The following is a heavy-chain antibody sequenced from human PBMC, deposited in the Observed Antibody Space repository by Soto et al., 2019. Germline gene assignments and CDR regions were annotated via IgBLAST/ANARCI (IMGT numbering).Heavy chain of an antibody. CDR2: MNPNSGNT. Sequence: QVQLVQSGAEVKKPGASVKVSCKASGYTFTSYDINWVRQATGQGLEWMGWMNPNSGNTGYAQKFQGRVTMTRNTSISTAYMELSSLRSEDTAVYYWARGRYYDFWSGGFGLTDVWGQGTTVTVSS. V-gene: IGHV1-8*01. J-gene: IGHJ6*02. CDR3: ARGRYYDFWSGGFGLTDV. CDR1: GYTFTSYD. D-gene: IGHD3-3*01.